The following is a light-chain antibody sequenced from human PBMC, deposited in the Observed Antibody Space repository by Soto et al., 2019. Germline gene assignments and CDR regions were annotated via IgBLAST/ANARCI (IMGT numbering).Light chain of an antibody. CDR3: SSYTTSNTRQIV. Sequence: QSVLTQPASVSGSPGQSITISCTGTISDVGGYNYVSWYQHHPGKAPKLIIYDVTNRPSGVSNPFSGSKSGNTASLTISGLQPEDEADYYCSSYTTSNTRQIVFGTGTKVTVL. CDR2: DVT. J-gene: IGLJ1*01. CDR1: ISDVGGYNY. V-gene: IGLV2-14*03.